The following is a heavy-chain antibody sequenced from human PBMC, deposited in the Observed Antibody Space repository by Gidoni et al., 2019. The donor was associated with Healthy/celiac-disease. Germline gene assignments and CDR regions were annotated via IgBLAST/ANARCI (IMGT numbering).Heavy chain of an antibody. CDR1: GYTFTSYY. V-gene: IGHV1-46*01. Sequence: QVQLVQSGAEVKKPGASGKGSCKAAGYTFTSYYVYWVRQTPGQGLGWMGIINHSGGSISYAQKFQGRFTMTRDTSTSTVYMELSSLRSEDTAVYYCARGAPRRGLDYWGQGTLVTVSS. CDR3: ARGAPRRGLDY. D-gene: IGHD3-10*01. CDR2: INHSGGSI. J-gene: IGHJ4*02.